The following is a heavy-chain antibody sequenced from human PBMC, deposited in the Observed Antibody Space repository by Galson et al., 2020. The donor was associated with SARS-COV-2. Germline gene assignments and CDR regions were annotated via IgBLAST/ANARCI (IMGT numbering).Heavy chain of an antibody. Sequence: GGSLRLSCVASGFSLSGYWMHWVRKLPGKGLVWLSRINSCGSTYNADFVKGRFTISRDNAKNTLYLQMTSLRDDDTAVYYCARGASGYGNFDYWGQGTLVTGSS. J-gene: IGHJ4*02. D-gene: IGHD5-12*01. V-gene: IGHV3-74*01. CDR3: ARGASGYGNFDY. CDR2: INSCGST. CDR1: GFSLSGYW.